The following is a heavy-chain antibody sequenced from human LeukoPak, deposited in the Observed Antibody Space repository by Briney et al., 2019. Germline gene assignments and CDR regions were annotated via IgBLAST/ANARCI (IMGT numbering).Heavy chain of an antibody. D-gene: IGHD3-22*01. CDR1: GGTFSSYA. J-gene: IGHJ5*01. Sequence: ASVKVSCKAPGGTFSSYAISWVRQAPGQGLEWMGRINPNSGDTHFAQKFQGRVTMTRDTSISTAYMELGRLMSDGTDTAVYYCARAYYYDSSAYYYDSWGQGTLVTVSS. CDR2: INPNSGDT. V-gene: IGHV1-2*06. CDR3: ARAYYYDSSAYYYDS.